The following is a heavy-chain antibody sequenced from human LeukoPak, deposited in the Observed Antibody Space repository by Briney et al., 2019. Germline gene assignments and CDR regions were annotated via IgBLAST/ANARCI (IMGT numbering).Heavy chain of an antibody. Sequence: ASVKVSCKASGYTFTGYYMHWVRQAPGQGLEWMGWINPNSGGTNYAQKFQGRVTMTRDTSIGTAYMELSRLRSDDTAVYYCARDGPIVVVVAATLDAFDIWGQGTMVTVSS. CDR1: GYTFTGYY. V-gene: IGHV1-2*02. CDR3: ARDGPIVVVVAATLDAFDI. D-gene: IGHD2-15*01. CDR2: INPNSGGT. J-gene: IGHJ3*02.